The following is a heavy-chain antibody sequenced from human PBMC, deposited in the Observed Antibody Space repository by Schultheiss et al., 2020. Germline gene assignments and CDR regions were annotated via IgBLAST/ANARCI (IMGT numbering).Heavy chain of an antibody. CDR3: ARDQADSSGWYSGRDPPLFDY. V-gene: IGHV3-21*01. D-gene: IGHD6-19*01. CDR1: GFTFSSYS. J-gene: IGHJ4*02. CDR2: ISSSSSYI. Sequence: GGSLRLSCAASGFTFSSYSMNWVRQAPGKGLEWVSSISSSSSYIYYADSVKGRFTISRDNSKNTLYLQMNSLRAEDTAVYYCARDQADSSGWYSGRDPPLFDYWGQGTLVTVSS.